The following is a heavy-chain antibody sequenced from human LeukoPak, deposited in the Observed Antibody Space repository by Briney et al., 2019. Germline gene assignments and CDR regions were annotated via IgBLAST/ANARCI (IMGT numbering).Heavy chain of an antibody. Sequence: ASVKVSCKASGYTFTNYAMHWVRQAPGQRLEWMGWINAGNGNTKYSQEFQGRVTITRDTSASTAYMDLSSLRSEDMAVYYCVRGDYDYVWGTYSRVYWGQGTLVTVSS. D-gene: IGHD3-16*01. CDR1: GYTFTNYA. J-gene: IGHJ4*02. V-gene: IGHV1-3*03. CDR3: VRGDYDYVWGTYSRVY. CDR2: INAGNGNT.